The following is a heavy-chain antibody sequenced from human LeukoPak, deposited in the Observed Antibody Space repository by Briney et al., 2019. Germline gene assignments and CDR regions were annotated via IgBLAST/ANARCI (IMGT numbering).Heavy chain of an antibody. CDR1: GFTFSTSW. D-gene: IGHD1-7*01. V-gene: IGHV3-74*01. J-gene: IGHJ4*02. CDR2: INSDARTI. Sequence: PGGSLRLSCVASGFTFSTSWMHWVRQAPGKGLVWVSRINSDARTIDYADSVKGRFTISRDNAKSTLYLQMNSLTAEDTAVYYCERGGNYYFDYWGQGTLVTVSS. CDR3: ERGGNYYFDY.